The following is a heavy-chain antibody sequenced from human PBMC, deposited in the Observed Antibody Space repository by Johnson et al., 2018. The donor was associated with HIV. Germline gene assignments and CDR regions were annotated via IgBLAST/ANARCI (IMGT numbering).Heavy chain of an antibody. CDR2: IKSKTDGGTT. D-gene: IGHD3-3*01. Sequence: EQLVESGGGLVKPGGSLRLSCAASGFTFSNAWMSWVRQAPGKGLEWVGRIKSKTDGGTTDYAAPVKGRFTISRDDSKNTLYLQMNSLRAEDTAVYYCARDRGSTTIFGVVITRSDAFDIWGQGTMVTVSS. J-gene: IGHJ3*02. CDR3: ARDRGSTTIFGVVITRSDAFDI. CDR1: GFTFSNAW. V-gene: IGHV3-15*01.